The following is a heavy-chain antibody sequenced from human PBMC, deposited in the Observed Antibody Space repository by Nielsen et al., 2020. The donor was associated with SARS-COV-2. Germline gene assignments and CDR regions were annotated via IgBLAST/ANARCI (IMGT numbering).Heavy chain of an antibody. CDR2: IDWDDDK. V-gene: IGHV2-70*11. CDR1: GFSLSTSGMC. Sequence: SGPTLVKPTQTLTLTCTFSGFSLSTSGMCVSWIRQPPGKALEWLARIDWDDDKYYSTSLKTRLTISKDTSKNQVVLTMTNMDPVDTATYYCARMVSFGSDPGYYFDYWGQGTLVTVSS. D-gene: IGHD3-10*01. CDR3: ARMVSFGSDPGYYFDY. J-gene: IGHJ4*02.